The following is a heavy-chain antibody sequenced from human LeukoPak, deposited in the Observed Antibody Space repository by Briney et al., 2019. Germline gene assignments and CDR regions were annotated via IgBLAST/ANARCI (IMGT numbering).Heavy chain of an antibody. V-gene: IGHV1-69*05. CDR3: ARVGRGRGRLPNYHYYMDV. CDR1: GGTFSSYA. CDR2: IIPMFGST. J-gene: IGHJ6*03. Sequence: GASVKVSCKASGGTFSSYAISWVRQAPGQGPEWMGGIIPMFGSTDYAQQFQGRVTITTDVSTVTAYMELSSLTSEDTAVYYCARVGRGRGRLPNYHYYMDVWGKGTTVTVSS. D-gene: IGHD4-11*01.